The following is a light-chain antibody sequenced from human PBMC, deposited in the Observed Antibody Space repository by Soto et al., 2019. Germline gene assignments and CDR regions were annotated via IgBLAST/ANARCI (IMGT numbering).Light chain of an antibody. CDR2: EVT. Sequence: QSALTQPASVSGSPGQSITISCTGSNSDIGNYNIVSWYQQHPDKAPQLIIYEVTKRPSGVSNRFSGSKSGNTASLTVSGLQAEDEADYYCSSYAGSNNVVFGGGTKLTVL. CDR1: NSDIGNYNI. V-gene: IGLV2-14*02. J-gene: IGLJ2*01. CDR3: SSYAGSNNVV.